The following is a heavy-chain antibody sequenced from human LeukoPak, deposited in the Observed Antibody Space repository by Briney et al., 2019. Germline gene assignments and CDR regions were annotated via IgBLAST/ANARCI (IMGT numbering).Heavy chain of an antibody. D-gene: IGHD3-22*01. V-gene: IGHV3-23*01. CDR1: GFTFSTYA. Sequence: GGSLRLSCAASGFTFSTYALHGVRQAPGKGLEWVLGISPTGDGAYYADSVKGRFTISRDNSKNTLYVHMNSLRAEDTAVYYCAKAGDRNYFDYWGQGALVTVSS. CDR3: AKAGDRNYFDY. CDR2: ISPTGDGA. J-gene: IGHJ4*02.